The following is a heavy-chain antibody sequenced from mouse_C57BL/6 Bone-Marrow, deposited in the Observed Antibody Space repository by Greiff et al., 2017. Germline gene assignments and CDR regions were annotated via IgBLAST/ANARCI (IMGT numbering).Heavy chain of an antibody. D-gene: IGHD1-1*01. J-gene: IGHJ3*01. CDR2: IDPENGDT. V-gene: IGHV14-4*01. Sequence: VQLKQSGAELVRPGASVKLSCTASGFNIKDDYMHWVKQRPEQGLEWIGWIDPENGDTEYASKFQGKATITADTSSNTAYLQLSSLTSEDTAVYYWTPQYYGSSWCAYWGQGTLVTVSA. CDR3: TPQYYGSSWCAY. CDR1: GFNIKDDY.